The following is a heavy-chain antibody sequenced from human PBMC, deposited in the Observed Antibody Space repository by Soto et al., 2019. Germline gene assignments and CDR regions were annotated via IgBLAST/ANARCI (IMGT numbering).Heavy chain of an antibody. CDR2: IHYSGTT. CDR1: GGSISTYY. Sequence: PLETLALTCTVSGGSISTYYWTWIRQPPGKGLEWIGYIHYSGTTNYNPSLKGRLTMSVDTSKNQFFLKLSSVTAADTAVYYCAREDSSLVLHYWGQGALVPVSS. D-gene: IGHD5-18*01. J-gene: IGHJ4*02. CDR3: AREDSSLVLHY. V-gene: IGHV4-59*01.